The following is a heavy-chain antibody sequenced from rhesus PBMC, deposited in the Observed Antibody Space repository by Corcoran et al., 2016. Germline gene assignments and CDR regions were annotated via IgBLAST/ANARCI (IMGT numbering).Heavy chain of an antibody. J-gene: IGHJ4*01. CDR1: GYSISGYY. V-gene: IGHV4-122*02. D-gene: IGHD5-24*01. CDR3: ARARGGDSGYRFFDY. Sequence: QVQLQESGPGLVKPSETLSLTCAVSGYSISGYYWSWIRQAPGKGLEWIGYITYMGSTSDNPALKSRFTISRDPSKNQFALKLSSVTAADTAVYYCARARGGDSGYRFFDYWGQGVLVTVSS. CDR2: ITYMGST.